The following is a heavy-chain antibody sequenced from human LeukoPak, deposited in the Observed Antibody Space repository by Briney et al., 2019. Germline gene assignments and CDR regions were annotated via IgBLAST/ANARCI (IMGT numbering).Heavy chain of an antibody. CDR2: IIPIFGTA. D-gene: IGHD2-2*01. CDR3: ARGGVVPAAMYYFDY. CDR1: GYTFTAYY. Sequence: SVKVSCKASGYTFTAYYVHWVRQAPGQGLEWMGGIIPIFGTANYAQKFQGRVTITADESTSTAYMELSSLRSEDTAVYYCARGGVVPAAMYYFDYWGQGTLVTVSS. J-gene: IGHJ4*02. V-gene: IGHV1-69*13.